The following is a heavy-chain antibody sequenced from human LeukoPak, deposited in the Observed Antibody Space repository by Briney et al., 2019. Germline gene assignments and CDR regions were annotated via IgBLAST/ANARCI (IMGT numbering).Heavy chain of an antibody. CDR1: GRSLNSYY. J-gene: IGHJ2*01. V-gene: IGHV4-59*01. CDR2: IYYSGTP. D-gene: IGHD5-12*01. CDR3: ARDFLPPHYTATIRPDWYFDL. Sequence: PWETLSLTCTGSGRSLNSYYCSWVRRPPGEGLGWVGNIYYSGTPSYNPSLESRVIISVDTSKNQYSLKLSSVTAADTAVYYCARDFLPPHYTATIRPDWYFDLWGRGTLVTVSS.